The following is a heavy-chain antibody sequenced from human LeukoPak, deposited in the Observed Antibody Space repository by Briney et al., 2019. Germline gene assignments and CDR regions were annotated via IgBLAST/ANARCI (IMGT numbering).Heavy chain of an antibody. D-gene: IGHD6-25*01. CDR3: ARDQSRAAAIYYYYYGMDV. CDR2: ISAYNGNT. J-gene: IGHJ6*02. Sequence: ASVKVSCKASGYTFTSYAISWVRQAPGQGLEWMGWISAYNGNTNYAQKLQGRVTMTTGTSTSTAYVELRSLRSDDTAVYYCARDQSRAAAIYYYYYGMDVWGQGTTVTVSS. CDR1: GYTFTSYA. V-gene: IGHV1-18*01.